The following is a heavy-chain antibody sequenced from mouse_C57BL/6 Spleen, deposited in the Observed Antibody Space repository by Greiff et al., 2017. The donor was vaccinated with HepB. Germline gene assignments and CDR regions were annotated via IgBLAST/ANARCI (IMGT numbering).Heavy chain of an antibody. CDR1: GFTFSSYA. J-gene: IGHJ4*01. Sequence: EVQLVESGGGLVKPGGSLKLSCAASGFTFSSYAMSWVRQTPEKRLEWVATISDGGSYTYYPDNVKGRFTISRDNAKNNLYLQMSHLKSEDTAMYYCARDDYYGSSYAMDYWGQGTSVTVSS. CDR2: ISDGGSYT. CDR3: ARDDYYGSSYAMDY. D-gene: IGHD1-1*01. V-gene: IGHV5-4*01.